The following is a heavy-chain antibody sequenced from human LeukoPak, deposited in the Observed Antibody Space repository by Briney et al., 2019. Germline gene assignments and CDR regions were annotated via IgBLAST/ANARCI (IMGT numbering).Heavy chain of an antibody. CDR3: ASEQSGNYYRPFDS. CDR2: ISSSSLYI. D-gene: IGHD1-26*01. CDR1: GFTFNSYS. J-gene: IGHJ4*02. V-gene: IGHV3-21*01. Sequence: GGSLRLSCTASGFTFNSYSMNWVRQAPGKALEWVSSISSSSLYIYYADSVRGRFTISRDNAKSSLYLQMNSLRAEDTAVYYCASEQSGNYYRPFDSWGQGTLVTVSS.